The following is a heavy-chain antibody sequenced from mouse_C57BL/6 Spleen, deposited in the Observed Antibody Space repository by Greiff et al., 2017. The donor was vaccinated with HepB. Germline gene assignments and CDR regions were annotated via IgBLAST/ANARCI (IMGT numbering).Heavy chain of an antibody. J-gene: IGHJ3*01. CDR2: IHPNSGST. V-gene: IGHV1-64*01. Sequence: QVQLQQPGAELVKPGASVKLSCKASGYTFTSYWMHWVKQRPGQGLEWIGMIHPNSGSTNYHEKFKSKATLTVDKSSSTAYMQLSSLTSEDSAVYYGATNYYGSSPWFAYWGQGTLVTVAA. D-gene: IGHD1-1*01. CDR1: GYTFTSYW. CDR3: ATNYYGSSPWFAY.